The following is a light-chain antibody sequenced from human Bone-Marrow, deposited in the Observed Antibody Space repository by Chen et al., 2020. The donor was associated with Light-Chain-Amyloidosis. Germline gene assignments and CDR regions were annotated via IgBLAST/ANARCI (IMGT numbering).Light chain of an antibody. J-gene: IGKJ1*01. CDR1: QSIANN. Sequence: EIVMTQSPATLSVSPGEGATLSCRASQSIANNLAWYQQKPGQAPRLLIYRASTRAAGVPGRFSGKGYGRDFTLTISSLQSEDFAVYYCQQHNNWPPWTFGQGTRVE. CDR3: QQHNNWPPWT. V-gene: IGKV3-15*01. CDR2: RAS.